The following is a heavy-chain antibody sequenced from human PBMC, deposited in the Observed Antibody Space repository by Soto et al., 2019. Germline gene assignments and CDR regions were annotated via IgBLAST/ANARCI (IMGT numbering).Heavy chain of an antibody. CDR1: VFSFNKHC. J-gene: IGHJ5*02. D-gene: IGHD3-22*01. Sequence: PGRSPRLRCSAPVFSFNKHCTRLARQAPAVGLEWVANIKQDGSEKYYVDSVKGRFAISRDNAKSSLYLQMNSLRAEDTAVYYCARETYYYDYSGLNWFDPWGQGTLVTVSS. CDR2: IKQDGSEK. CDR3: ARETYYYDYSGLNWFDP. V-gene: IGHV3-7*01.